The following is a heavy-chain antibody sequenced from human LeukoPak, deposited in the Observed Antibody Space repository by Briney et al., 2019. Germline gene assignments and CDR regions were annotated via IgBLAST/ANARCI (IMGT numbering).Heavy chain of an antibody. J-gene: IGHJ4*02. CDR1: GGSISSYY. V-gene: IGHV4-59*12. CDR2: IYYSGST. D-gene: IGHD4-17*01. Sequence: SETLSLTCTVSGGSISSYYWSWIRQPPGKGLEWIGYIYYSGSTYYNPSLKSRVTISVDTSKNQFSLKLSSVTAADTAVYYCARESPYDYGDYGWGQGTLVTVSS. CDR3: ARESPYDYGDYG.